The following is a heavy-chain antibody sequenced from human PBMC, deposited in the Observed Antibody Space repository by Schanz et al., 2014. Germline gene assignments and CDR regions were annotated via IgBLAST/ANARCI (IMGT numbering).Heavy chain of an antibody. CDR2: IRSDNNYI. V-gene: IGHV3-21*01. CDR1: GFTFSTYS. Sequence: EVQLVESGGGLVQPGGSLRLSCAASGFTFSTYSIHWVRQAPGKGLEWVSYIRSDNNYIYYADSVKGRFTISRDNAKNTLYLQMFSLRAEDMGVYYCAGGKTTGLAYWGQGTQVAVSS. CDR3: AGGKTTGLAY. J-gene: IGHJ4*02. D-gene: IGHD4-4*01.